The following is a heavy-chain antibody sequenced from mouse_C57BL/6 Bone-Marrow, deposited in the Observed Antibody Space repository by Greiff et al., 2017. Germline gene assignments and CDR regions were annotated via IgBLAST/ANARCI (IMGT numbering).Heavy chain of an antibody. CDR2: IYPGSGNT. J-gene: IGHJ3*01. CDR1: GYTFTDYY. CDR3: ARHYGSSYRLAY. D-gene: IGHD1-1*01. V-gene: IGHV1-76*01. Sequence: QVQLQQSGAELVRPGASVKLSCKASGYTFTDYYINWVKQRPGQGLEWIARIYPGSGNTYYNEKFKGKATLTAEKSSSTAYMQLSSLTSEDSAVYFCARHYGSSYRLAYWGQGTLVTVSA.